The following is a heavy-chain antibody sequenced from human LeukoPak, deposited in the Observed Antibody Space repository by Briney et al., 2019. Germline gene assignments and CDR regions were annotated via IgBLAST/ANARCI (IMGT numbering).Heavy chain of an antibody. CDR1: GYSFTSYW. V-gene: IGHV5-51*01. J-gene: IGHJ3*02. Sequence: GESLKISCKGSGYSFTSYWIGWVRHMTGKGLEWMGIIYPSDSDTSYSPSFQSQVTISADKSISTAYLQWSSLKASDTALYSCARQDSVSYRDFDIWGKGTMVTVSS. D-gene: IGHD1-26*01. CDR2: IYPSDSDT. CDR3: ARQDSVSYRDFDI.